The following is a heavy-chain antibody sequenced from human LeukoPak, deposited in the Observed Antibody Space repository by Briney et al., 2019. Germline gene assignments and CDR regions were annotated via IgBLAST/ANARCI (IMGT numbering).Heavy chain of an antibody. V-gene: IGHV4-59*01. D-gene: IGHD6-13*01. CDR1: GGSISSYY. CDR3: ARDRRYSSSWVFDY. CDR2: IYYSGST. Sequence: PSETLSLTCTVSGGSISSYYWSWIRQPPGKGLEWIGYIYYSGSTNYNPSLKSRVTISVGTSKNQFSLKLSSVTAADTAVYYCARDRRYSSSWVFDYWGQGTLVTVSS. J-gene: IGHJ4*02.